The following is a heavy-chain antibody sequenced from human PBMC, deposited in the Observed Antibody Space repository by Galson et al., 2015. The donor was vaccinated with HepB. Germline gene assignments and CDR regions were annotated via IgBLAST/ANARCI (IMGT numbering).Heavy chain of an antibody. V-gene: IGHV3-64D*06. Sequence: SLRLSCAASGFTFSSYAMHWVRQAPGKGLEYVSAISSNGGSTYYADSVKGRFTISRDNSKNTLYLQMSSLRAEDTAVYYCVKWESGSGFSARSWYRLGYWGQGTLVTVSS. CDR1: GFTFSSYA. J-gene: IGHJ4*02. D-gene: IGHD6-13*01. CDR3: VKWESGSGFSARSWYRLGY. CDR2: ISSNGGST.